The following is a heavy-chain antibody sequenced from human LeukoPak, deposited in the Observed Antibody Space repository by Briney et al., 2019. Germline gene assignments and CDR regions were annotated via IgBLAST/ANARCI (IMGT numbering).Heavy chain of an antibody. D-gene: IGHD3-16*02. J-gene: IGHJ4*02. CDR3: ARDLQTGGMIAFGGVITPGDY. CDR2: ISSSSSTI. CDR1: GFTFSSYG. Sequence: GGSLRLSCAASGFTFSSYGMNWVRQAPGKGLEWVSYISSSSSTIYYADSVKGRFTISRDNAKNSLYLQMNSLRADDTAVYYCARDLQTGGMIAFGGVITPGDYWGQGTLVTVSS. V-gene: IGHV3-48*01.